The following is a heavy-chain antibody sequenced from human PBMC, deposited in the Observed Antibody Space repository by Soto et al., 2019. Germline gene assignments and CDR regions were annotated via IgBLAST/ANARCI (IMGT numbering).Heavy chain of an antibody. CDR1: GGSISSGGYY. Sequence: QVQLQESGPGLVKPSQTLSLTCTVSGGSISSGGYYWSWIRQHPGKGLEWIGYIYYSGSTYYNRSLKSRVTISVDTSKSQFSRKLSSVTAADTAVYYCARDFTDSSGPTLGMGVWGQGTTVTVSS. V-gene: IGHV4-31*03. CDR3: ARDFTDSSGPTLGMGV. CDR2: IYYSGST. D-gene: IGHD6-19*01. J-gene: IGHJ6*02.